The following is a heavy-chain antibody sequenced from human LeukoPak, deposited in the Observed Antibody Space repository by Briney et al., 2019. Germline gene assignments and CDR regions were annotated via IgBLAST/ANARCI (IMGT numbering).Heavy chain of an antibody. CDR2: IYYSGST. Sequence: TTSETLSLTCTVSGGSISSSNYYWGWIRQPPGKGLEWIGSIYYSGSTYYNPSLKSRVTISVDTSKNQFSLKLSSVTAADTAVYYCARRDYFDYWGQGTLVTVSS. V-gene: IGHV4-39*01. J-gene: IGHJ4*02. CDR3: ARRDYFDY. CDR1: GGSISSSNYY.